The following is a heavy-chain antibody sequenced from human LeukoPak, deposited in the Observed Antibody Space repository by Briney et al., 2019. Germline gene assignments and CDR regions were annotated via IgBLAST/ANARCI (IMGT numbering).Heavy chain of an antibody. CDR3: ASHKGDYDILTGFDY. V-gene: IGHV1-69*13. CDR1: GGTFSSYA. Sequence: ASVKVSCKASGGTFSSYAISWVRQAPGQGLEWMGGIIPIFGTANYAQKFQGRVTITADESTSTAYMELSSLRSEDTAVYYCASHKGDYDILTGFDYWGQGTLVTVSS. D-gene: IGHD3-9*01. J-gene: IGHJ4*02. CDR2: IIPIFGTA.